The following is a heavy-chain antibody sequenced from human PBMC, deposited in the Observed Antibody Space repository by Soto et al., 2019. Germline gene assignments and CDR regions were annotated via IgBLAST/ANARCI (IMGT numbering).Heavy chain of an antibody. CDR3: ARDLGSGWYYYYGMDV. J-gene: IGHJ6*02. D-gene: IGHD6-19*01. Sequence: ASVKVSCQASGYTFTSYAMHWVRQAPGQRLEWMGWINPNSGGTNYAQKFQGWVTMTRDTSISTAYMELSRLRSDDTAVYYCARDLGSGWYYYYGMDVWGQGTTVTVSS. V-gene: IGHV1-2*04. CDR1: GYTFTSYA. CDR2: INPNSGGT.